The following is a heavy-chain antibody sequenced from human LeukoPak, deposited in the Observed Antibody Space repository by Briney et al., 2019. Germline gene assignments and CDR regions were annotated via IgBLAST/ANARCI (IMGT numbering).Heavy chain of an antibody. J-gene: IGHJ4*02. CDR2: ISYDGSNK. CDR3: AKDFRRISGSYYVFDY. Sequence: PGGSLRLSCAASGFTFSSYGMHWVRQAPGKGLEWVAVISYDGSNKYYADSVKGRFTIPRDNSKNTPYLQMNSLRAEDTAVYYCAKDFRRISGSYYVFDYWGQGTLVTVSS. V-gene: IGHV3-30*18. D-gene: IGHD1-26*01. CDR1: GFTFSSYG.